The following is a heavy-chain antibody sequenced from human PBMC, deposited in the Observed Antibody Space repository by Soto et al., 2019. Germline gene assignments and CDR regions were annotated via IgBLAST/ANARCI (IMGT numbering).Heavy chain of an antibody. J-gene: IGHJ6*02. D-gene: IGHD6-19*01. V-gene: IGHV4-34*01. Sequence: KPSETLSLTCAVYGGSSSSYYWSWIRRPPGKGLEWIGEVYHSGGANYNPSLKSRVTISEDTSKNQFSLKLKSVTAADTAVYYCGAVASSADFYGKDVWGQGTTVTVSS. CDR1: GGSSSSYY. CDR2: VYHSGGA. CDR3: GAVASSADFYGKDV.